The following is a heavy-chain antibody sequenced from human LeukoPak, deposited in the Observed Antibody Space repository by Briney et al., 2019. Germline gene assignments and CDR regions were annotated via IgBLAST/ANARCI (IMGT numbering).Heavy chain of an antibody. V-gene: IGHV4-31*03. CDR3: ARAGVSGTYYQDWFDP. J-gene: IGHJ5*02. CDR2: IYYSGST. CDR1: GGSISSGGYY. Sequence: SQTLSLTCTVSGGSISSGGYYWSWIRQHPGKGLEWIAYIYYSGSTYYNPSLKSRLIIPVDTSKNQFSLKLSSVTAADTAVYYWARAGVSGTYYQDWFDPWGQGTLVTVSS. D-gene: IGHD3-10*01.